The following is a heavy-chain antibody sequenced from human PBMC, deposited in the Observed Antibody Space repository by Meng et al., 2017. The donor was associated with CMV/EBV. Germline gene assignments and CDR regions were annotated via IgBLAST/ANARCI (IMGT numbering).Heavy chain of an antibody. J-gene: IGHJ5*02. CDR2: IKSRTHGGTT. Sequence: GESLKISCAASGFTFTDAWMSWVRQAPGKGLEWVGRIKSRTHGGTTAIVTPVKDRFTISRDDSKNTLYLQMKSLKTEDTAVYYCTTGFGVFLQNNWFDPWGQGTLVTVSS. CDR3: TTGFGVFLQNNWFDP. V-gene: IGHV3-15*01. CDR1: GFTFTDAW. D-gene: IGHD3-3*01.